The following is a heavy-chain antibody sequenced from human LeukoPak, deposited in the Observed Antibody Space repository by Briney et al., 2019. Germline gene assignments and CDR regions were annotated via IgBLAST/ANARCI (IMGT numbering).Heavy chain of an antibody. Sequence: GGSLGLSCAASGFPLNRHHMNWVRQAPGQGLEWVSYISSGGDAIYYADSVKGRFTMSRDFAKNSLYLHMNSLRDEDTAVYYCARDRPNWGIDFWGQGTLVTVSS. D-gene: IGHD7-27*01. CDR1: GFPLNRHH. CDR2: ISSGGDAI. CDR3: ARDRPNWGIDF. J-gene: IGHJ4*02. V-gene: IGHV3-48*02.